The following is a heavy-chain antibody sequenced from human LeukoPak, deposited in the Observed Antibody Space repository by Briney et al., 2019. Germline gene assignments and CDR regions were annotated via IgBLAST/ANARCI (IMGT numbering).Heavy chain of an antibody. J-gene: IGHJ5*02. CDR2: IIPIFGTA. CDR3: ARAHVLRFLEWLSPMTNHQENWFDP. D-gene: IGHD3-3*01. V-gene: IGHV1-69*13. Sequence: SVKVSCKASGYTFTSYGISWVRQAPGQGLEWMGGIIPIFGTANYAQKFQGRVTITADESTSTAYMELSSLRSEDTAVYYCARAHVLRFLEWLSPMTNHQENWFDPWGQGTLVTVSS. CDR1: GYTFTSYG.